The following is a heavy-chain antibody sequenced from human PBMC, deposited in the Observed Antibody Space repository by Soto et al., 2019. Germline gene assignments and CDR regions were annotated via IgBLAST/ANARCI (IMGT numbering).Heavy chain of an antibody. CDR1: GFTFSSYA. Sequence: EVQLLESGGGLVQPGGSLRLSCAASGFTFSSYAMSWVRQAPGKGLEWVSAISGSGGSTYYADSVKGRFTISRDNSKNPLYLQMNSLRAEDTAVYYCARGVQIVVVVAATSYFDYWGQGTLVTVSS. D-gene: IGHD2-15*01. CDR3: ARGVQIVVVVAATSYFDY. J-gene: IGHJ4*02. V-gene: IGHV3-23*01. CDR2: ISGSGGST.